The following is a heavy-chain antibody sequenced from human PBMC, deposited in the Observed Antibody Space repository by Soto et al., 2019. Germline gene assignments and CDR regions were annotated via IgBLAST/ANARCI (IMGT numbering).Heavy chain of an antibody. Sequence: QVQLPESGGGVVQSGTSLRLSCVASGFTLSSHGMHWVRQAPGKGLEWVSFIWDDGRDKYYADSVEGRFLISRDNSKNTMNLQVKSLRPEDTALYYCVRGATTTGWFGAFDLWGRGTMVTVSS. D-gene: IGHD6-19*01. CDR3: VRGATTTGWFGAFDL. V-gene: IGHV3-33*03. J-gene: IGHJ3*01. CDR2: IWDDGRDK. CDR1: GFTLSSHG.